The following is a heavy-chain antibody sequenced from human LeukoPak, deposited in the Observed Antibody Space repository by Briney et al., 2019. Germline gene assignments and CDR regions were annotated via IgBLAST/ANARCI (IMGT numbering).Heavy chain of an antibody. CDR2: TYYSGST. CDR3: ASYQSGSYYY. J-gene: IGHJ4*02. CDR1: GGSISSYY. V-gene: IGHV4-59*01. D-gene: IGHD1-26*01. Sequence: SETLSLTCTVSGGSISSYYWSWIRQPPGKGLEWIGYTYYSGSTNYNPSLKSRVTISVDTSKNQFSLKLSSVTAADTAVYYCASYQSGSYYYWGQGTLVTVSS.